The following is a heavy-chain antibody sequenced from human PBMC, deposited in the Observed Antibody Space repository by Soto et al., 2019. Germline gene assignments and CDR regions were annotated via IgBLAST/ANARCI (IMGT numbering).Heavy chain of an antibody. V-gene: IGHV3-23*01. CDR1: GFTFSSYA. CDR3: AKYGCSSTSCQCDY. Sequence: GGSLRLSCAASGFTFSSYAMTWVRQAPGKGLEWVSAISGSGAYTYYANSVKGRFTISRDNSKNTLYLQLNSLRAEDTAVYYCAKYGCSSTSCQCDYWGQGTRVTSPQ. J-gene: IGHJ4*02. D-gene: IGHD2-2*01. CDR2: ISGSGAYT.